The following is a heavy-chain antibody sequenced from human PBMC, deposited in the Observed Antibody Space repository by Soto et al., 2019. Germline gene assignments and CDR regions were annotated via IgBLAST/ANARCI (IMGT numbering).Heavy chain of an antibody. Sequence: GGSLRLSCVGSGFTFSSFEMNWVRQTPGKGLEWLSYIGRSGETIYYADSVKGRFTISRDNAKSSLFLQMTGLRDEDTGTYYCARDSRGGAARRPTFYYWGRGTLVTVSS. CDR1: GFTFSSFE. V-gene: IGHV3-48*03. J-gene: IGHJ4*02. D-gene: IGHD6-6*01. CDR2: IGRSGETI. CDR3: ARDSRGGAARRPTFYY.